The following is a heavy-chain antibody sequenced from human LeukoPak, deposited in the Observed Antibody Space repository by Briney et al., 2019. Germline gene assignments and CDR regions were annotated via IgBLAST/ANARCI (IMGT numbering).Heavy chain of an antibody. V-gene: IGHV1-3*01. CDR1: GYTFNNYA. CDR3: AIIYSYAF. J-gene: IGHJ4*02. CDR2: IHAGSGNT. Sequence: ASVKVSCKASGYTFNNYAMHWVRQAPGQRLEWMGWIHAGSGNTKYSHKFQDRVTITRDTSASTAYMELSRLRFEDTGVYYCAIIYSYAFWGQGTLVTVSS. D-gene: IGHD5-18*01.